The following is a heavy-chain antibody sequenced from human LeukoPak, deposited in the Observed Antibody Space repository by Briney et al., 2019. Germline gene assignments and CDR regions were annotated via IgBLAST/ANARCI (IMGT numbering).Heavy chain of an antibody. J-gene: IGHJ4*02. CDR2: ISDSGGST. V-gene: IGHV3-23*01. CDR1: GITLNNYG. D-gene: IGHD3/OR15-3a*01. CDR3: AKRGVAIRVILVGFHKEAYYFES. Sequence: GGSLRLSCAVSGITLNNYGMTWVRQAPGKGLEWVAGISDSGGSTKYADSVKGRFTISRDNPKNTLYLQMNSLRAEDTAVYFCAKRGVAIRVILVGFHKEAYYFESWGQGALVTVSS.